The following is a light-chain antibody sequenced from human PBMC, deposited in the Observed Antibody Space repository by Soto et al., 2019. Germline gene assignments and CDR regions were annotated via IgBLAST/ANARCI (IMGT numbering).Light chain of an antibody. CDR3: QQYNNWPRT. CDR2: DAS. J-gene: IGKJ1*01. CDR1: QNVNYN. Sequence: IVMTQSPATLSVSPGERATLSCRASQNVNYNLAWYQQKPGQAPSLLIHDASSRATAIPARFSGSGSGTEFXLTISSLQSEDFAVYYCQQYNNWPRTFGQGTKVEIK. V-gene: IGKV3-15*01.